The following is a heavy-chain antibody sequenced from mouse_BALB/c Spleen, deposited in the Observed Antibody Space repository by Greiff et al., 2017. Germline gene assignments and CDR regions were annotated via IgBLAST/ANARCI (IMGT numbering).Heavy chain of an antibody. V-gene: IGHV1S41*01. CDR3: AREEYGYDEGGLY. D-gene: IGHD2-2*01. CDR1: GYTFTSYW. CDR2: IAPGSGST. J-gene: IGHJ2*01. Sequence: DLVKPGASVKLSCKASGYTFTSYWINWIKQRPGQGLEWIGRIAPGSGSTYYNEMFKGKATLTVDTSSSTAYIQLSSLSSEDSAVYFCAREEYGYDEGGLYWGQGTTLTVSS.